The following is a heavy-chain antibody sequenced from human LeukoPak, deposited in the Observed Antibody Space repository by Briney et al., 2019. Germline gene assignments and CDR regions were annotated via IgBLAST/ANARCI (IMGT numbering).Heavy chain of an antibody. J-gene: IGHJ4*02. CDR3: ARGPRVKRDGYNKFKKTYYFDY. CDR1: GGSFSGYY. V-gene: IGHV4-34*01. CDR2: INHSGST. Sequence: PSETLSLTCAVYGGSFSGYYWSWIRQPPGKGLEWIGEINHSGSTNYNPSLKSRVTISVDTSKNQFSLKLSSVTAADTAVYYCARGPRVKRDGYNKFKKTYYFDYWGQGTLVTVSS. D-gene: IGHD5-24*01.